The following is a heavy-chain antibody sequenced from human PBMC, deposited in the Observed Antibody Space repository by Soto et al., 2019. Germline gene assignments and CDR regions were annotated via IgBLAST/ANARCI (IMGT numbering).Heavy chain of an antibody. D-gene: IGHD1-26*01. CDR3: AKDLYSGSYSSYYFHH. V-gene: IGHV3-30*18. CDR2: ISDDGSNQ. J-gene: IGHJ4*02. Sequence: QVHLVESGGGVVQPGGALRLSCAASGFTFKSFAMHWVRQAPGKGLEWVAFISDDGSNQYFADSVKGRLTISRDNSENTVYLQISSLRPGDTAVYYCAKDLYSGSYSSYYFHHWGQGTLVTVSS. CDR1: GFTFKSFA.